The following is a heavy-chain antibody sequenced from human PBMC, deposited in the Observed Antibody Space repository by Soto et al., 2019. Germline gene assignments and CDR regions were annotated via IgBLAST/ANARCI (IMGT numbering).Heavy chain of an antibody. CDR2: FIPMLGIA. J-gene: IGHJ4*02. V-gene: IGHV1-69*02. CDR1: GDSFSRST. Sequence: QVQLVQSGAEVKRPGSSVKVSCKASGDSFSRSTFSWVRQAPGQGLEWMGRFIPMLGIANYAQTFQGRVTITADKSTSTAYMDLSSLRSEDTAVYYCASLYDDTSVNFDYWGQGTLVTVSS. CDR3: ASLYDDTSVNFDY. D-gene: IGHD3-22*01.